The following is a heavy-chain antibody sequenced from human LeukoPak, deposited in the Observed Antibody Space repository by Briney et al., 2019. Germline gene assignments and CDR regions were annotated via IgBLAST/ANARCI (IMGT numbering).Heavy chain of an antibody. CDR1: GFTFSNYE. CDR3: ASSTQISKYADY. V-gene: IGHV3-48*03. J-gene: IGHJ4*02. CDR2: ISFSGDSM. Sequence: GGSLRLSCAASGFTFSNYELNWVRQAPGEGLEWVSYISFSGDSMYYADSVKGRFTISRDNAKSTLYLQMNSLRAEDTAVYYCASSTQISKYADYWGQGALVTVSS. D-gene: IGHD2-2*01.